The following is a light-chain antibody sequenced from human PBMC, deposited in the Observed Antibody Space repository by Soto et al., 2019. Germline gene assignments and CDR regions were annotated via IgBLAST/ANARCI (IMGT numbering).Light chain of an antibody. CDR3: QQYGSSLLFT. Sequence: EIVLTQSPGTLSLSPGERATLSCRASQSVSSSYLAWYQQKPGQAPSLLIYGQSSRATGIPDRFSGSGSGTDFTLTISRLEPEDFAVYYCQQYGSSLLFTFGPGTKVDIK. J-gene: IGKJ3*01. CDR2: GQS. CDR1: QSVSSSY. V-gene: IGKV3-20*01.